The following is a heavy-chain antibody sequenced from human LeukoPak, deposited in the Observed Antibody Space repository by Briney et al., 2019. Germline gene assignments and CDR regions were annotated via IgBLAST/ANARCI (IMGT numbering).Heavy chain of an antibody. J-gene: IGHJ6*02. CDR3: ARVEVGAANRQWYGMDV. V-gene: IGHV4-59*01. D-gene: IGHD2-15*01. CDR2: VDYRGNT. Sequence: SETLSLTCTISGGSISSYYWSWIRQPPGKGLEWIGYVDYRGNTNYNPSLKSRVTISIDTSKSLFSLRLNSVTAADTAVYYCARVEVGAANRQWYGMDVWGQGTTVTVSS. CDR1: GGSISSYY.